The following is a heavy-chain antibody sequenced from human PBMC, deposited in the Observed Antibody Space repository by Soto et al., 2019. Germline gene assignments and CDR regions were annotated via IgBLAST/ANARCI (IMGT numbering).Heavy chain of an antibody. CDR3: AKAGHRYCSGGSCTYYLDY. CDR2: ISWNSGSI. D-gene: IGHD2-15*01. V-gene: IGHV3-9*01. CDR1: GFTFDDYA. J-gene: IGHJ4*02. Sequence: EVQLVESGGGLVQPGRSLRLSCAASGFTFDDYAMHWVRQAPGKGLEWVSGISWNSGSIGYADAVKGRFTISRDNAKNSLYLPMNSLSAEDTALYYCAKAGHRYCSGGSCTYYLDYWGQGTLVTVSS.